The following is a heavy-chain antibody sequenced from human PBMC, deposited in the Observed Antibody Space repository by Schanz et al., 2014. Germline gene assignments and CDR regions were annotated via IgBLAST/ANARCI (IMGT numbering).Heavy chain of an antibody. CDR2: MNESHSTI. V-gene: IGHV3-23*01. Sequence: EVKLLESGGTLVRPGGSLRLSCAASGFSFSSYAMGWVRQARGKGLEWVSAMNESHSTIYYAGSVRGRFTISRDNAENALFLQMNSLTAEDTAVYYCARKVVATIGGYYDNWGQGTLVIVSS. D-gene: IGHD5-12*01. CDR3: ARKVVATIGGYYDN. CDR1: GFSFSSYA. J-gene: IGHJ4*02.